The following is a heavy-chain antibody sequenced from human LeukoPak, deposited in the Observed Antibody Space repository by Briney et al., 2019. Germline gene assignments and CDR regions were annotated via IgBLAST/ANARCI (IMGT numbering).Heavy chain of an antibody. Sequence: ASVKVSCKASRYTFTGYYMHWVRQAPGQGLEWMGWINPNSGGTNYAQKFQGRVTMTRDTSISTAYMELSRLRSDDTAVYYCARDIVVVVAASLYYYYGMDVWGQGTTVTVSS. J-gene: IGHJ6*02. D-gene: IGHD2-15*01. V-gene: IGHV1-2*02. CDR1: RYTFTGYY. CDR2: INPNSGGT. CDR3: ARDIVVVVAASLYYYYGMDV.